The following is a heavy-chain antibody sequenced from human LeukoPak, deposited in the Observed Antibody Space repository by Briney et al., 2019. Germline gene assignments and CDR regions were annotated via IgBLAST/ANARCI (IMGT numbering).Heavy chain of an antibody. D-gene: IGHD6-19*01. CDR3: ARHGGSIAVADWGFVY. J-gene: IGHJ4*02. CDR2: IYYSGST. V-gene: IGHV4-39*01. CDR1: GGSISSSSYY. Sequence: SETLSLTCTVSGGSISSSSYYWGWIRQPPGKGLEWIGSIYYSGSTYYNPSLKSRVTISVDTSKNQFSLKLSSVTAADTAVYYCARHGGSIAVADWGFVYWGQGTLVTVSS.